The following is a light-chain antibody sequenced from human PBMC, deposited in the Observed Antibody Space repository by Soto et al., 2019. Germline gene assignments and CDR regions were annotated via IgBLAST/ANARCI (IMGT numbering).Light chain of an antibody. J-gene: IGKJ1*01. CDR1: QSVSSN. CDR3: EQYDKWPRT. V-gene: IGKV3-15*01. CDR2: GAS. Sequence: EIVMTQSPATLSVSAGERVTLSCRASQSVSSNLAWYQQKPGQAPRLLIYGASTRATGIPARFSGSGSGTEFTLTISNLQSEDFAVYHCEQYDKWPRTFGQGTKVDIK.